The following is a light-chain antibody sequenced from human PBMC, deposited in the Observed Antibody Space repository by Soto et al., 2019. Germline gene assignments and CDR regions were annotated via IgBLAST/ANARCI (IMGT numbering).Light chain of an antibody. Sequence: AIRMTQSPSSLSASTGDRVTITCRASQGISSYLAWYQQKPGKAPKLLIYAASTLQSGVPSRFSGSGSGTEFTLTSSCLQSEDFATYYCQQYYSYPLTFGGGTKVEIK. CDR3: QQYYSYPLT. CDR1: QGISSY. J-gene: IGKJ4*01. V-gene: IGKV1-8*01. CDR2: AAS.